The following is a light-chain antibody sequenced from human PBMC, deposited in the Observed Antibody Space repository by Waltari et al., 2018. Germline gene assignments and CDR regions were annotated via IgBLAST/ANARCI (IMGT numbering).Light chain of an antibody. CDR1: SSDVGGCDY. CDR3: SSFAGSNNYV. J-gene: IGLJ1*01. CDR2: EVT. V-gene: IGLV2-8*01. Sequence: HSALTQPPSASGTPGQSVTTSWTGTSSDVGGCDYVSWYQPPPGNAPKLIISEVTKRPSGVPDRFSGSKSGNTASLTVSGLQADDEADYYCSSFAGSNNYVFGTGTKVTVL.